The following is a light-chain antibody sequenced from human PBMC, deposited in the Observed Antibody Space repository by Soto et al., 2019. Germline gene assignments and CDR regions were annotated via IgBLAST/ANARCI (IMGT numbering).Light chain of an antibody. CDR3: QQFDSVPLT. CDR1: HDIGTY. V-gene: IGKV1-33*01. CDR2: DAS. J-gene: IGKJ4*01. Sequence: DVQMTQSPSSLSASVGDRVTITCQASHDIGTYLNWYQQKPGKAPRLLIYDASHLPTGVPARFSGSGSGTYFTFTITNLQAEDFAAYYCQQFDSVPLTFGGGTHVEI.